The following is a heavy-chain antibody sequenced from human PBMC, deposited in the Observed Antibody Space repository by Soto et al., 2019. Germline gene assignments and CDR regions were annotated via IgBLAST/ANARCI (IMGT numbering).Heavy chain of an antibody. CDR2: IYPSGST. CDR3: ARVEGVYWSGGSCYFDY. Sequence: SETLSLTCAVSGGSISSSNWWSWVRQPPGQGLEWIGEIYPSGSTNYKPSLRSRVTISVDKSKNQFSLKMCSVTAAATAVYYCARVEGVYWSGGSCYFDYWGQGTLVIVSS. J-gene: IGHJ4*03. V-gene: IGHV4-4*02. CDR1: GGSISSSNW. D-gene: IGHD2-15*01.